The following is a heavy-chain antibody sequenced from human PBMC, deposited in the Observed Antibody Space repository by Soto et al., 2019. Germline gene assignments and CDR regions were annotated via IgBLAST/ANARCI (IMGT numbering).Heavy chain of an antibody. J-gene: IGHJ5*02. CDR3: ARWHTAAGTGWFDP. D-gene: IGHD6-13*01. CDR1: GYTFTSYG. V-gene: IGHV1-18*01. CDR2: ISAYNGNT. Sequence: ASVKVSCKASGYTFTSYGISWVRQAPGQGLEWMGWISAYNGNTNYAQKLQGRVTMTTGTSTSTAYMELRSLRSDDTAVYYCARWHTAAGTGWFDPWGQGTLVTVSS.